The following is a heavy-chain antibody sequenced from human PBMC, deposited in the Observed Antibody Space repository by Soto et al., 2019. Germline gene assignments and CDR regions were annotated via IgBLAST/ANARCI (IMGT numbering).Heavy chain of an antibody. J-gene: IGHJ2*01. CDR3: ARVLTGGRLLGYFDL. CDR2: IYYSGST. CDR1: GGSISSGDYY. D-gene: IGHD7-27*01. V-gene: IGHV4-30-4*01. Sequence: TLSLTCTVSGGSISSGDYYWSWIRQPPGKGLEWIGYIYYSGSTFYNPSLKNRVTISLDTSKIQFSLKLSSVTSEDTAIYYCARVLTGGRLLGYFDLWGRGTLVTVSS.